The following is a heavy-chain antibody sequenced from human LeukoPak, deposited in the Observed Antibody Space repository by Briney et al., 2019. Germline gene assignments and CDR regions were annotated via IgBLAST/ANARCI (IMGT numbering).Heavy chain of an antibody. D-gene: IGHD1-26*01. Sequence: SETLSLTCTVSGYSISSGYYWGWIRQPPGKGLEWIGSIYHSGSTYYNPSLKRRVTISVDRTKNQFCMKMSSVTAADTAVYYCARGGEVLIWGQGTMVTVSS. CDR3: ARGGEVLI. CDR2: IYHSGST. CDR1: GYSISSGYY. J-gene: IGHJ3*02. V-gene: IGHV4-38-2*02.